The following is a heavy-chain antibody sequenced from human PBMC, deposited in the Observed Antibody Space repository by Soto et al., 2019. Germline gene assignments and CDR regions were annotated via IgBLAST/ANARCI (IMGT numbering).Heavy chain of an antibody. V-gene: IGHV1-18*01. CDR3: ARGPGYCSGGSCYTPFYDYYGMDV. Sequence: QVQLVQSGDEVKKPGASVKVTCKASGDTFTRHGFSWVRQATGQGLEWMGWISAYNGDTNYAQKLQVRVTMTTDTSTSTAYMELRSLRSDDTAVYYCARGPGYCSGGSCYTPFYDYYGMDVWGQGTTVSVSS. J-gene: IGHJ6*02. CDR2: ISAYNGDT. D-gene: IGHD2-15*01. CDR1: GDTFTRHG.